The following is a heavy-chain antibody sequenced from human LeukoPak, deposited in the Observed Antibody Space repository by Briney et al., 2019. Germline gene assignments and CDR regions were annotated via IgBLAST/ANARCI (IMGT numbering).Heavy chain of an antibody. D-gene: IGHD6-19*01. J-gene: IGHJ4*02. V-gene: IGHV3-23*01. CDR2: ISNGGITT. CDR1: GFIFGTYA. Sequence: GGSLRLSCAASGFIFGTYAMSWVRQTPGKSLEWVSIISNGGITTYYADSVRGRFTISRDNSKNRLYLQMSSLRAEDTAVYYCVKLSSGSGSKFGFDSWGQGTLVTVSS. CDR3: VKLSSGSGSKFGFDS.